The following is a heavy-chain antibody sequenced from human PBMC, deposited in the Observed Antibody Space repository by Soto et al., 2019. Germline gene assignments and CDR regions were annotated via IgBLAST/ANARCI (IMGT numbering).Heavy chain of an antibody. CDR3: VKDRYIDY. CDR1: GITIRSYA. Sequence: GGSLRLSCLVSGITIRSYAMHWVRQAPGKGLQYVSSISSEGGSTYYADSVKGRFTISRDNSKNTLYLQMSSLRVEDTAVYHCVKDRYIDYWGQGTLVTVSS. V-gene: IGHV3-64D*06. J-gene: IGHJ4*02. CDR2: ISSEGGST.